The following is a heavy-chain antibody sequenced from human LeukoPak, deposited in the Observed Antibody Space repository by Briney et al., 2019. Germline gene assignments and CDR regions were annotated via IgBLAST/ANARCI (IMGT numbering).Heavy chain of an antibody. Sequence: ASVTVSCKASGYIFTDYFVHWVRQAPGQGLEWMGWINSNTGGTNYVQKFQGRVTMTRDTSIRTLYMELSSLRSDDTAVYYCARDLGITCISTSCPPDYWGQGTLVTVSS. CDR1: GYIFTDYF. CDR2: INSNTGGT. D-gene: IGHD2-2*01. CDR3: ARDLGITCISTSCPPDY. V-gene: IGHV1-2*02. J-gene: IGHJ4*02.